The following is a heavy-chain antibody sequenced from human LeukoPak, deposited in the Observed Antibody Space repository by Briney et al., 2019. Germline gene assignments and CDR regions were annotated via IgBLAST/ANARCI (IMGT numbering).Heavy chain of an antibody. CDR1: GGSISSSSYY. D-gene: IGHD5-24*01. V-gene: IGHV4-39*01. CDR3: VALWRHDY. Sequence: SETLSLTCTVSGGSISSSSYYWGWIRQPPGKGLEWIGSIYYSGSTYYNPSLKSRVTISVDTSKNQFSLKLSSVTAADTAVYYCVALWRHDYWGQGTLVTVSS. J-gene: IGHJ4*02. CDR2: IYYSGST.